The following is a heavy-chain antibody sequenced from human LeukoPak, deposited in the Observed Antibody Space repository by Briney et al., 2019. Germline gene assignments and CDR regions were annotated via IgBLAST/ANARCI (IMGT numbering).Heavy chain of an antibody. Sequence: EASVKVSCKASGYTFTTYYIHWVRQAPGQGLEWMGIINPTGGSTTYAQKFQGRVTMTRDTSTSTVFMEVNSLRSEDTAVYYCARSSYSSGWIDDYWGQGTLVTVSS. V-gene: IGHV1-46*01. D-gene: IGHD6-19*01. J-gene: IGHJ4*02. CDR2: INPTGGST. CDR1: GYTFTTYY. CDR3: ARSSYSSGWIDDY.